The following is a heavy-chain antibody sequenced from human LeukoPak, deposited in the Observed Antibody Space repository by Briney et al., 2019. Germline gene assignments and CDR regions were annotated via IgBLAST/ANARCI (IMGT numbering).Heavy chain of an antibody. Sequence: ASVKVSCKASGYTFTSYYMHWVRQAPGQGLEWMGWISAYNGNTNYAQKLQGRVTMTTDTSTSTAYMELRSLRSDDTAVYYCATSRHCSSTSCPYWYYGMDVWGQGTTVTVSS. CDR3: ATSRHCSSTSCPYWYYGMDV. J-gene: IGHJ6*02. CDR1: GYTFTSYY. CDR2: ISAYNGNT. D-gene: IGHD2-2*01. V-gene: IGHV1-18*04.